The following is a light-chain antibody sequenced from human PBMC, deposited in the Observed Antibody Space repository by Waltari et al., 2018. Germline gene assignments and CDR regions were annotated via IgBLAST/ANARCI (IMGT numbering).Light chain of an antibody. CDR1: QTVSSIS. J-gene: IGKJ4*01. V-gene: IGKV3-20*01. Sequence: EIVLTQSPGTLSLSPGERATLSCRASQTVSSISLSWYQQKPGQAPRLLISGASTRATGIPDRFSGSGSGTDFTLTISRLEPEDFAVYYCQQYDGIVLTFGGGTKAEI. CDR3: QQYDGIVLT. CDR2: GAS.